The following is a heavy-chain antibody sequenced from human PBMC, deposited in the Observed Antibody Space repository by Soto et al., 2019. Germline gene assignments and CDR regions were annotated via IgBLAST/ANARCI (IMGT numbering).Heavy chain of an antibody. V-gene: IGHV4-34*01. D-gene: IGHD4-17*01. CDR3: ARTTILPRLDY. J-gene: IGHJ4*02. Sequence: SETLSLTCAVSGGSFSGYYWSWIRQPPGKGLEWIGEINHSGSTNYNPSLKSRVTISVDTSKNQFSLKLSSVTAADTAVYYCARTTILPRLDYWGQGTLVTVSS. CDR2: INHSGST. CDR1: GGSFSGYY.